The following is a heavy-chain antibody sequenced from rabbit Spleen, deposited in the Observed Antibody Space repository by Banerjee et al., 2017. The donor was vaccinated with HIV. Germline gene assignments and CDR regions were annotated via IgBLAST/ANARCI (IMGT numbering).Heavy chain of an antibody. D-gene: IGHD6-1*01. V-gene: IGHV1S40*01. CDR3: ARGPPYAGYAGYGYVYLNL. CDR2: IYNGDGST. CDR1: GFSFSAGYY. J-gene: IGHJ4*01. Sequence: QSLEESGGDLVKPGASLTLTCTASGFSFSAGYYVCWVRQAPGKGPEWIACIYNGDGSTYYATWVNGRFTISKTSSTTVTLQMTSLTAADTATYFCARGPPYAGYAGYGYVYLNLWGPGTL.